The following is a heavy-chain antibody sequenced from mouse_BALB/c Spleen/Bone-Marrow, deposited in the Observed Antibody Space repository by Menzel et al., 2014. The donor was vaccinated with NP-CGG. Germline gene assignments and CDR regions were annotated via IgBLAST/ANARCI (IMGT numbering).Heavy chain of an antibody. CDR1: GYTFTSYW. J-gene: IGHJ3*01. CDR3: ARGYGDDAGCAWFVY. D-gene: IGHD2-14*01. V-gene: IGHV1S81*02. Sequence: VQLQQSGAELVKPGASVKLSCKASGYTFTSYWMHWVKQRPGQGLEWIGEINPSNGRTNYNEKFKSKATLTVDKSSSTAYMQLGSLTSEDSAVCYCARGYGDDAGCAWFVYWCQVTLVTVSA. CDR2: INPSNGRT.